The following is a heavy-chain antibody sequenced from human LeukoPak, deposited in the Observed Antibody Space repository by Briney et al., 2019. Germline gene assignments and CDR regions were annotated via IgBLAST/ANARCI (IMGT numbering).Heavy chain of an antibody. CDR1: GGSFSGYY. J-gene: IGHJ5*02. V-gene: IGHV4-34*01. D-gene: IGHD2-15*01. CDR2: INHSGST. CDR3: ARGGVAATPEISWFDP. Sequence: SETLSLTCAVYGGSFSGYYWSWIRQPPGKGLEWIGEINHSGSTNYNPSLKSRVTISVDTSKNQFSLKLSSVTAADTAVYYCARGGVAATPEISWFDPWGQGTLVTVSS.